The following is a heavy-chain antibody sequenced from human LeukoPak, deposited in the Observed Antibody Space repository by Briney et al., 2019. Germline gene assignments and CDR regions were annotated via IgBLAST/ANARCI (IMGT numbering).Heavy chain of an antibody. J-gene: IGHJ3*02. V-gene: IGHV3-7*05. CDR1: GFTFNTYS. CDR2: IKQDGSEK. Sequence: GGSLRLSCAASGFTFNTYSMNWVRQAPGKGLEWVANIKQDGSEKYYVDSVKGRFTISRDNAKNSLYLQMNSLRAEDTAVYYCARRGDTNSMSAFDIWGQGTMVTVSS. D-gene: IGHD2/OR15-2a*01. CDR3: ARRGDTNSMSAFDI.